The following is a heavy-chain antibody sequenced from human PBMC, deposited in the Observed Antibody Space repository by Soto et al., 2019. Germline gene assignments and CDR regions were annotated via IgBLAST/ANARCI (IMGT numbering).Heavy chain of an antibody. J-gene: IGHJ4*02. CDR1: GFTFDDYA. D-gene: IGHD6-19*01. CDR3: AKDITSGIAVAGTSD. CDR2: ISWNSGSI. Sequence: EVQLVESGGGLVKPGRSLRLSCAASGFTFDDYAMHWVRQAPGKGLEWVSGISWNSGSIGYADSVKGRFTISRDNAKNSLYLQMNSLRAEDTALYYCAKDITSGIAVAGTSDWGQGTLVTVSS. V-gene: IGHV3-9*01.